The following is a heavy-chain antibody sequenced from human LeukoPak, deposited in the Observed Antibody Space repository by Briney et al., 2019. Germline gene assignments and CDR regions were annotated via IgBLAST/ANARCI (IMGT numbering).Heavy chain of an antibody. Sequence: PGGSLRLTCAASRYTFSSYEMNWVRQAPGKGLEWVSYISSSGSTIYYADSVKGRFTISRDNAKNSLYLQMNSLRAEDTAVYYCAREWYCSSTSCYAALFDYWGQGTLVTVSS. D-gene: IGHD2-2*01. CDR2: ISSSGSTI. CDR3: AREWYCSSTSCYAALFDY. CDR1: RYTFSSYE. J-gene: IGHJ4*02. V-gene: IGHV3-48*03.